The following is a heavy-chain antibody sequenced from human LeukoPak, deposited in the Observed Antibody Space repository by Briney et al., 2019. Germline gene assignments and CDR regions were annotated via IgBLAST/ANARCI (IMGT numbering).Heavy chain of an antibody. J-gene: IGHJ3*02. Sequence: ASVKVSCKASGYTFTGYYMHWVRQAPGQGLEWMGWINSNSGGTNYAQKFQGRVTMTRDTSISTAYMELSRLRSDDTAVYYCARLRGVRSSTSCYSTDAFDIWGQGTMVTVSS. V-gene: IGHV1-2*02. D-gene: IGHD2-2*02. CDR2: INSNSGGT. CDR1: GYTFTGYY. CDR3: ARLRGVRSSTSCYSTDAFDI.